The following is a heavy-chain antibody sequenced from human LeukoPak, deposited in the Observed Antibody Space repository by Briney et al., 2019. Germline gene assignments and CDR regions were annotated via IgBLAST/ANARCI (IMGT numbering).Heavy chain of an antibody. D-gene: IGHD1-26*01. V-gene: IGHV4-59*01. J-gene: IGHJ4*02. CDR2: IYYSGST. CDR3: ARNAGGSYFGPPDC. CDR1: GGSINSYY. Sequence: PSETLSLTCTVSGGSINSYYWSWIRQPPGKGLEWIGYIYYSGSTNYNPSLKSRVTISVNTSKNQFSLKLSSVTAADTAVYYCARNAGGSYFGPPDCWGQGTLVTVSS.